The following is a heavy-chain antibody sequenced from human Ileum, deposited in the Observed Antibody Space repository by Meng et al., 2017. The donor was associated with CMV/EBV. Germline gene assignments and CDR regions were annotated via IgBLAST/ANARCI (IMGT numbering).Heavy chain of an antibody. Sequence: QQQRQLSEQLLLKALQTQSPVWAISVDCISSNNVSRSWIRQSPLRGLEWLGRTAYRSKWDYEYSVSVESRIAISPYTSKNQFSLHLMSVTPEDTAIYYCARESELLRFDHWGQGTLVTVSS. CDR3: ARESELLRFDH. CDR1: VDCISSNNVS. D-gene: IGHD6-6*01. CDR2: TAYRSKWDY. V-gene: IGHV6-1*01. J-gene: IGHJ4*02.